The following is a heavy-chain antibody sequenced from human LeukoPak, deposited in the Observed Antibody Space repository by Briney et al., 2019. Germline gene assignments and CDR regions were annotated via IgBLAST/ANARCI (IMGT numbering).Heavy chain of an antibody. CDR2: IYYSGST. Sequence: PSQTLSLTCTVSGGSISSGDYYWSWIRQHPGKGLEWIGYIYYSGSTYYNPSLKSRVTISVDTSKNQFSLDLNSVTAADTAVYYCARSPLTSSGWYRADYWGQGTLVTVSS. V-gene: IGHV4-31*03. CDR3: ARSPLTSSGWYRADY. CDR1: GGSISSGDYY. J-gene: IGHJ4*02. D-gene: IGHD6-19*01.